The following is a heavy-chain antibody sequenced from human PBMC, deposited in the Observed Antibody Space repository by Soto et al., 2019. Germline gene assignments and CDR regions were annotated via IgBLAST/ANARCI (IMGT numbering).Heavy chain of an antibody. CDR2: ISAYNGNT. V-gene: IGHV1-18*01. CDR1: GVTFSNYG. CDR3: ARPQNDILTDSYTNYFDP. D-gene: IGHD3-9*01. J-gene: IGHJ5*02. Sequence: QVQLVQSGAEVKKPGASVKVSCKASGVTFSNYGITLLRQVPGQGLEWMGWISAYNGNTVHAQEYQGRLTMTTDTSTSTAYMELRSLRPDDTAVYYCARPQNDILTDSYTNYFDPWGQGTLVTVSS.